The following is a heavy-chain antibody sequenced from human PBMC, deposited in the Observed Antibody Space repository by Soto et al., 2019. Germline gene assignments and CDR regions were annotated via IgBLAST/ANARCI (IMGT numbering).Heavy chain of an antibody. Sequence: SETLSLTCTVSGGSIDSYYWSWIRQPPGKGLEWVGYIYYSGSTNYNPSLKSRVTISVDTSKNQFSLKLSSVTAADTAVYYCARAFRGLWLGEPKFDIWGQGTVVTVSS. CDR3: ARAFRGLWLGEPKFDI. D-gene: IGHD3-10*01. CDR2: IYYSGST. V-gene: IGHV4-59*01. CDR1: GGSIDSYY. J-gene: IGHJ3*02.